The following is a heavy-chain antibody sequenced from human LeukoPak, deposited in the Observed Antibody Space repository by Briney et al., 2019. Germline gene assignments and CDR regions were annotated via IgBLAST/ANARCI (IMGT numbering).Heavy chain of an antibody. D-gene: IGHD3-3*01. CDR1: GNYW. J-gene: IGHJ4*02. V-gene: IGHV3-74*01. CDR3: ARDKGYRYDFWSGYYNGADY. CDR2: INSDGSWT. Sequence: GGSLRLSCAASGNYWMHWVRQAPGKGLVWVSHINSDGSWTSYADSVKGRFTISRDNSKNTLYLQMNSLRAEDTAVYYCARDKGYRYDFWSGYYNGADYWGQGTLVTVSS.